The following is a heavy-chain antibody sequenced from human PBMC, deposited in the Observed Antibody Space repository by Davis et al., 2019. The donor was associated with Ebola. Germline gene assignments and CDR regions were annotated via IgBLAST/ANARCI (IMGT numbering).Heavy chain of an antibody. CDR1: GFTFSSYE. CDR3: ARVMTTVTTGWFDP. V-gene: IGHV3-7*04. J-gene: IGHJ5*02. Sequence: GGSLRLSCAASGFTFSSYEMNWVRQAPGKGLEWVANIKQDGSEKYYVDSVKGRFTISRDNAKNSLYLQMNSLRAEDTAVYYCARVMTTVTTGWFDPWGQGTLVTVSS. CDR2: IKQDGSEK. D-gene: IGHD4-17*01.